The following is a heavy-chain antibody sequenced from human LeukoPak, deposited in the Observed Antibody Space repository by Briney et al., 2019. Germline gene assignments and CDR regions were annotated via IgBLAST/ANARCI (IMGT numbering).Heavy chain of an antibody. Sequence: GGSLRLSCAASGFTFINYWMSWLRQAPGKGLEWVANIKQDGSDKNYVDSVKGRFTISRDNAKNSLYLQMNSLRAEDTAVYYCAKYSYGSGTSFDPWGQGTLVTVSS. V-gene: IGHV3-7*01. J-gene: IGHJ5*02. CDR3: AKYSYGSGTSFDP. CDR2: IKQDGSDK. CDR1: GFTFINYW. D-gene: IGHD3-10*01.